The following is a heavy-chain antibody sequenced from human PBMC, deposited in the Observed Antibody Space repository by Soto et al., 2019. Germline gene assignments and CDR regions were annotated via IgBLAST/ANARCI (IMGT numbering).Heavy chain of an antibody. Sequence: EVQMLESGGGVVQPGESLRLSCAASGLTLSSYAMSWVRQAPGKGLEWVSGISGSDDSTYYADSVPRLFTISRENSKNTLHRQLTTLRAEDTAVYHCVTSRSSSTFDDWGQGTLVTVSS. CDR3: VTSRSSSTFDD. CDR1: GLTLSSYA. CDR2: ISGSDDST. V-gene: IGHV3-23*01. D-gene: IGHD6-6*01. J-gene: IGHJ4*02.